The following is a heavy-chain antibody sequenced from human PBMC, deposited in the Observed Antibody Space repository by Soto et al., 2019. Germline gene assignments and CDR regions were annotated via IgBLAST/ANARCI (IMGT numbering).Heavy chain of an antibody. D-gene: IGHD6-13*01. CDR3: ARVASSTANFDY. CDR1: GYTFTSYD. V-gene: IGHV1-8*01. Sequence: GASVKVSCKASGYTFTSYDINWVRQATGQGLEWMGWMNPNSGNTGYAQKFQGRVTMTRKNSISTAYMELSSLRSEDTAVYYCARVASSTANFDYWGQGTMVTVSS. J-gene: IGHJ4*02. CDR2: MNPNSGNT.